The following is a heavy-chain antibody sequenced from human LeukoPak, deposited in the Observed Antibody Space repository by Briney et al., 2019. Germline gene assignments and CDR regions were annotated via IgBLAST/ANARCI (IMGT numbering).Heavy chain of an antibody. D-gene: IGHD6-13*01. CDR2: ISAYNGNT. CDR3: ARHLKYIAAAGFGF. CDR1: GYTFTTYG. Sequence: ASAKVSSKASGYTFTTYGISWVRQAPGQGVKGLGWISAYNGNTNYAQKLQGRVTMPTDTSTSPAYMELRSLRSDDTAVYYCARHLKYIAAAGFGFWGQGTLVTVSS. V-gene: IGHV1-18*01. J-gene: IGHJ4*02.